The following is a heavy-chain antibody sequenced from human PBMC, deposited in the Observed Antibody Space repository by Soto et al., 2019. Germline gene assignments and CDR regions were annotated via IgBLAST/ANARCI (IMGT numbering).Heavy chain of an antibody. V-gene: IGHV1-18*01. CDR3: AREGVAPYYYYGMDV. J-gene: IGHJ6*02. CDR1: GFTFTSSS. D-gene: IGHD5-12*01. Sequence: ASVKVSCKASGFTFTSSSVQWVRQARGQGLEWMGWISTYNGDTNYAQTFQGRVTMTTDTSTSTVHMEVRSLRSDDTAVYYCAREGVAPYYYYGMDVWGQGTPVTVSS. CDR2: ISTYNGDT.